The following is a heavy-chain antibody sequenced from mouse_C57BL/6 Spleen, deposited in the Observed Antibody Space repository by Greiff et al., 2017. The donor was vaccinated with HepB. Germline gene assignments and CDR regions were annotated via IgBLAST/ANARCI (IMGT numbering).Heavy chain of an antibody. J-gene: IGHJ2*01. CDR1: GYTFTSYW. CDR2: IHPNSGST. Sequence: VQLQQSGAELVKPGASVKLSCKASGYTFTSYWMHWVKQRPGQGLEWIGMIHPNSGSTNYNEKFKSKATLTVDKSSSTAYMQLSSLTSEDSAVYYCARGYYYGSSFDYWGQGTTLTVSS. D-gene: IGHD1-1*01. V-gene: IGHV1-64*01. CDR3: ARGYYYGSSFDY.